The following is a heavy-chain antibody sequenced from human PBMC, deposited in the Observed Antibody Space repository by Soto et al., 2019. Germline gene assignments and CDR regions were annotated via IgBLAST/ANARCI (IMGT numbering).Heavy chain of an antibody. V-gene: IGHV3-53*02. D-gene: IGHD6-6*01. CDR3: ASTRGSSYDY. J-gene: IGHJ4*02. CDR1: GFTVSGNY. CDR2: IHNGGGT. Sequence: EVQLVETGGGVIQPGGSLRLSCAASGFTVSGNYMSWVRQAPGKGLEWVSVIHNGGGTYYADSVKGRFTISRDNSKNTLYLQMNSMIDEDTAVYYCASTRGSSYDYWCKGTLVTI.